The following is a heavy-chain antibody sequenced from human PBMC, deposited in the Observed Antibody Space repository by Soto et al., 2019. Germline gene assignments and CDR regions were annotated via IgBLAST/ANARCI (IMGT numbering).Heavy chain of an antibody. CDR3: ESFMEAWGEPHYFDS. CDR2: IYPGDSET. D-gene: IGHD3-16*01. V-gene: IGHV5-51*01. Sequence: DALKISCQASGYIFSSNWIGWVRQMPGKGLEWMGIIYPGDSETRYSPSFQGQVTISADRSFNTAYLQWTSLQASDTAMYYCESFMEAWGEPHYFDSCGQATMVAVSA. J-gene: IGHJ4*02. CDR1: GYIFSSNW.